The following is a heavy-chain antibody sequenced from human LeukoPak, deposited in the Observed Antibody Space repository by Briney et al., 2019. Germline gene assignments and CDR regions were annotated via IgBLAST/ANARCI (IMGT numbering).Heavy chain of an antibody. CDR3: AREDHANYNY. J-gene: IGHJ4*02. D-gene: IGHD4/OR15-4a*01. V-gene: IGHV3-7*01. CDR1: GFTFSSYA. CDR2: IKQDGGEM. Sequence: GGSLRLSCAASGFTFSSYAMSWVRQAPGKGPEWVANIKQDGGEMFYVDSVKGRFTISRDNAKNSLYLQMDSLRAEDTAVYFCAREDHANYNYWGQGTLVTVSS.